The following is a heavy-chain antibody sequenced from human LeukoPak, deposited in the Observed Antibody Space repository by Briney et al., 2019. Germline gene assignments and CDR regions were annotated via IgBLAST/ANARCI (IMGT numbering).Heavy chain of an antibody. J-gene: IGHJ6*04. CDR3: VRGLRSGSNYFFYGMDG. D-gene: IGHD3-10*01. Sequence: PSETLSLTCTVSGYSINNGYFWGWIRPPPGKGLEYIGTVFRSGDTYYNPSLKSRVTISLDTSTNEISLKLKSATAADTAVYYCVRGLRSGSNYFFYGMDGWGKGATGTVSA. CDR1: GYSINNGYF. CDR2: VFRSGDT. V-gene: IGHV4-38-2*02.